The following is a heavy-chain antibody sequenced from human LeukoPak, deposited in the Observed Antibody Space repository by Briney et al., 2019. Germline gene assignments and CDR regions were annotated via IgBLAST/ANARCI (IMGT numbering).Heavy chain of an antibody. CDR3: ARLAVTGYYYYYYYMDV. Sequence: GGSLRLSCAASGFTFDDYGMSWVRQAPGKGLEWVSGINWNGGSTGYADSVKGRFTISRDNAKNSLYLQMNSLRAEDTALYYCARLAVTGYYYYYYYMDVWGKGTTVTVSS. V-gene: IGHV3-20*04. D-gene: IGHD2-21*02. CDR2: INWNGGST. CDR1: GFTFDDYG. J-gene: IGHJ6*03.